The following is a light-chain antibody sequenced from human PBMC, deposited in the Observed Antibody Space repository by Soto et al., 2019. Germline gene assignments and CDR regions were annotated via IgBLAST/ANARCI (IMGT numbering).Light chain of an antibody. CDR1: SSDVGSYNL. CDR3: CSYAVSSTFYG. Sequence: QSVLTQPASVSGSPGQSITISCTGTSSDVGSYNLVSWYQQHPGKAPKLMIYEGSKRPSGVSNRFSGSKSVNTASLTISGLQAEDVADYYCCSYAVSSTFYGLGTGTKLTVL. J-gene: IGLJ1*01. CDR2: EGS. V-gene: IGLV2-23*01.